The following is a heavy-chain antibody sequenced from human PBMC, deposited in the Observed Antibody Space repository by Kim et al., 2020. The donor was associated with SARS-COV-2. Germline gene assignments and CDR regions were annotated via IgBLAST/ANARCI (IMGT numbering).Heavy chain of an antibody. CDR1: GDSISSSGYY. J-gene: IGHJ6*02. CDR2: MYNSGST. V-gene: IGHV4-39*01. D-gene: IGHD3-10*01. Sequence: SETLSLTCSVSGDSISSSGYYWGWIRQPPGKGLEWIGSMYNSGSTYYNPSLRSRVTISVDMSKNQFSLKLTSVTAADTALYYCARGGDYYSYGRDVWGQGTRVTVSS. CDR3: ARGGDYYSYGRDV.